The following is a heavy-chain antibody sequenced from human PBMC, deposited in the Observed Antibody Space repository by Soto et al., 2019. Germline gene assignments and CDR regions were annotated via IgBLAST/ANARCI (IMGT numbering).Heavy chain of an antibody. CDR2: ISASGRDI. V-gene: IGHV3-23*01. J-gene: IGHJ4*02. Sequence: GGSLRLSCGASGFTFSNFAMSWVRQAPGRGLEWVSGISASGRDIHYADSVKDRFTVSRDNSKNTLYLQMNSLRAEDTAIYYCVKGKTCGWYYFDYWGQGALVTVSS. CDR1: GFTFSNFA. CDR3: VKGKTCGWYYFDY. D-gene: IGHD6-19*01.